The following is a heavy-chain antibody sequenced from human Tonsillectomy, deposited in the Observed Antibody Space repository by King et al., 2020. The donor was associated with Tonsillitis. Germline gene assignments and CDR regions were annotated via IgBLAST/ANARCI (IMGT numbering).Heavy chain of an antibody. V-gene: IGHV3-13*05. Sequence: VQLVESGGGLVQPGGSLRLSCAASGFTFSSYDMHWVRQATGKGLEWVSAIGTAGDPYYPGSVKGRFTISRENAKNSLYLQMNSLRAGDTAVYYCARGEGGDSSSWGNDAFDIWGQGTMVTVSS. CDR2: IGTAGDP. D-gene: IGHD6-13*01. CDR1: GFTFSSYD. J-gene: IGHJ3*02. CDR3: ARGEGGDSSSWGNDAFDI.